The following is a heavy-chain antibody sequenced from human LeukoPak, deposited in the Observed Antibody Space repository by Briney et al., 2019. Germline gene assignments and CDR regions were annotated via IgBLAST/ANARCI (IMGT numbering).Heavy chain of an antibody. Sequence: SETLSLTCTVSGGSISSYYWSWIRQPPGKGLEWIGYIYYSGSTNYNPSLRSRVTISVDTSKNQFSLKLSSVTAADTAVYYCARYQLLLGGASDIWGQGTMVTVSS. CDR1: GGSISSYY. J-gene: IGHJ3*02. V-gene: IGHV4-59*01. CDR2: IYYSGST. D-gene: IGHD2-2*01. CDR3: ARYQLLLGGASDI.